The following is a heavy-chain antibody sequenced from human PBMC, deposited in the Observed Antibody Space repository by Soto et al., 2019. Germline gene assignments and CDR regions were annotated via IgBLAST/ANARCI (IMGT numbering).Heavy chain of an antibody. CDR3: AKGGVGDYDYVWGGDRLYYFDY. CDR2: ISGSGGST. V-gene: IGHV3-23*01. CDR1: GFTFSSYA. J-gene: IGHJ4*02. Sequence: EVQLLESGGGLVQPGGSLRLSCAASGFTFSSYAMSWVRQAPGKGLEWVSAISGSGGSTYYADSVKGRFTISRDNSRNRVTLQMNRLRAEDTAVQYCAKGGVGDYDYVWGGDRLYYFDYWGQGTLVTVSS. D-gene: IGHD3-16*02.